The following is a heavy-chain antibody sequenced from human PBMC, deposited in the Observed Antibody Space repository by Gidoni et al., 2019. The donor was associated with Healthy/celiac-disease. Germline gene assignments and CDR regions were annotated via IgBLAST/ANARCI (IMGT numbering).Heavy chain of an antibody. CDR3: ARDSPSSSNDY. D-gene: IGHD6-6*01. Sequence: QVQLQESGPGLVKPSETLSLTCTVSGYSISSGYYWGWIRQPPGKGLEWIGSIYHSGSTYYNPSLKSRVTISVDTSKNQFSLKLSSVTAADTAVYYCARDSPSSSNDYWGQGTLVTVSS. V-gene: IGHV4-38-2*02. CDR1: GYSISSGYY. CDR2: IYHSGST. J-gene: IGHJ4*02.